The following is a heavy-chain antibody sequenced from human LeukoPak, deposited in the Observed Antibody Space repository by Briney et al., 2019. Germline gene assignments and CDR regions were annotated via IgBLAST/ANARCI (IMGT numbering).Heavy chain of an antibody. CDR1: GFSSSGHA. D-gene: IGHD6-6*01. CDR3: ARDASPLIAARRGFDY. V-gene: IGHV3-30-3*01. J-gene: IGHJ4*02. CDR2: ISYDGSNN. Sequence: GGSLRLSCAASGFSSSGHAMHWVRQAPGKGLEWVAVISYDGSNNYFADSVKGRFTVSRDNSKSTLYLQMNSLRTEDTAVYYCARDASPLIAARRGFDYWGQGTLVTVSS.